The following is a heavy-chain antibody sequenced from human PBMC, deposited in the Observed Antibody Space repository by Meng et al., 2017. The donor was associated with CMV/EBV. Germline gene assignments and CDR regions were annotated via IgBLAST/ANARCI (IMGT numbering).Heavy chain of an antibody. CDR3: ARDGLRNYYYYGMDV. V-gene: IGHV3-38-3*01. Sequence: GGSLGLSCAASGFTVSSNEMSWVRQAPGKGLEWVSSISGGSTYYADSRKGRFTISRDNSKNTLHLQINSLRAEDTAVYFCARDGLRNYYYYGMDVWGQGTTVTVSS. CDR1: GFTVSSNE. J-gene: IGHJ6*02. D-gene: IGHD5/OR15-5a*01. CDR2: ISGGST.